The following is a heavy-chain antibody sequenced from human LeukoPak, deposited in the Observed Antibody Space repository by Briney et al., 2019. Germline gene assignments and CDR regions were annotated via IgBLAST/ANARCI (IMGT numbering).Heavy chain of an antibody. V-gene: IGHV4-34*01. CDR2: INHSGST. CDR3: ARVGYSGYDDFDN. J-gene: IGHJ4*02. D-gene: IGHD5-12*01. CDR1: GGSFSGYY. Sequence: SETLSLTCAVYGGSFSGYYWSWIRQPPGKGLEWIGEINHSGSTNYNPSLKSRVTISVDTSKNQFSLKLSSVTAADTAVYYCARVGYSGYDDFDNWGQGTLVTVSS.